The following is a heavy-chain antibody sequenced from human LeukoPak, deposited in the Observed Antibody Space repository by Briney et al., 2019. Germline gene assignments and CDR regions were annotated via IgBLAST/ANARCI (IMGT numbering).Heavy chain of an antibody. CDR1: GGTFSSYA. J-gene: IGHJ3*02. Sequence: VASVKVSCKASGGTFSSYAISWVRQAPGQGLEWMGRIIPILGIANYAQKFQGRVTITADKSTSTAYMELSSLRSEDTAVYYCARGVRKYYYDSSANDAFDIWGQGTMVTVSS. CDR2: IIPILGIA. CDR3: ARGVRKYYYDSSANDAFDI. D-gene: IGHD3-22*01. V-gene: IGHV1-69*04.